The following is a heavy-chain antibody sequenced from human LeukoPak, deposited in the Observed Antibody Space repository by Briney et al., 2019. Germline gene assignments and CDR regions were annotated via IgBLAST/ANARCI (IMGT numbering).Heavy chain of an antibody. V-gene: IGHV1-18*01. CDR1: GYSFANYG. J-gene: IGHJ4*02. CDR2: LSPYNGDG. Sequence: ASVKVSCKTIGYSFANYGISWVRQAPGQGLEWMAWLSPYNGDGIAAQRFQGRLSMTTDPSTSTAYMELRSLRSDDTAVYYCARDLVRPSCATDRCYTLAFWGQGTQITVSS. D-gene: IGHD2-15*01. CDR3: ARDLVRPSCATDRCYTLAF.